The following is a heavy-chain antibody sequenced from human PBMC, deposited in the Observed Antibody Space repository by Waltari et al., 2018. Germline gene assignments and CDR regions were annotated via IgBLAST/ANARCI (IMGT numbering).Heavy chain of an antibody. CDR3: ARVEEYSSSAGGDY. J-gene: IGHJ4*02. CDR2: INHSGST. V-gene: IGHV4-34*01. D-gene: IGHD6-6*01. CDR1: GGSFSGYY. Sequence: QVQLQQWGAGLLKPSETLSLTCAVYGGSFSGYYWSWIRQPPGKGLEWIGEINHSGSTNYNPSIKSLVTISVDTSKNQFSLKLSSVTAADTAVYYCARVEEYSSSAGGDYWGQGTLVTVSS.